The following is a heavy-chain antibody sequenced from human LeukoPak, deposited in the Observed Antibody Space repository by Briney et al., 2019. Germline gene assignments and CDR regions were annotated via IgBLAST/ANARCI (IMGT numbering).Heavy chain of an antibody. CDR1: GFTFSSYA. V-gene: IGHV3-23*01. D-gene: IGHD6-19*01. CDR3: AKDRPGGYSSGWYFGY. CDR2: ISGSGGST. Sequence: PGGSLRLSCAASGFTFSSYAMSWVRQAPGKGLEWVSAISGSGGSTYYADSVKGRFTISRDNSKNTLYLQMNSLRAEDTAVYYCAKDRPGGYSSGWYFGYWGQGTVVTVSS. J-gene: IGHJ4*02.